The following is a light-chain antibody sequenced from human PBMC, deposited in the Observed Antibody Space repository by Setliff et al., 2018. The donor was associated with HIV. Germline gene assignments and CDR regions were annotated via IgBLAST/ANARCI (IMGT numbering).Light chain of an antibody. J-gene: IGLJ2*01. Sequence: QSALTQPASVSGSPGQPITISCTGTSSDVGNYNYVSWYQQHPGKTPKLMIYEVNNRPSGVSNRFSGSKSGNTASLTISGLQAEDEADYYCSSYTSSNTHVLFGGGTKVTVL. CDR3: SSYTSSNTHVL. CDR2: EVN. V-gene: IGLV2-14*01. CDR1: SSDVGNYNY.